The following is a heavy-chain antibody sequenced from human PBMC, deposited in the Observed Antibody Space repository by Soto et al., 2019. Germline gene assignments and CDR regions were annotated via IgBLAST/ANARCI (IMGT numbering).Heavy chain of an antibody. Sequence: PWETLSLTCTVSGGSISSSSYYWGWIRQPPGKGLEWIGSIYYSGSTYYNPSLKSRVTISVDTSKNQFSLKLSSVTAADTAVYYCARLHHGGDYRPIDYWGQGTLVTVSS. CDR2: IYYSGST. J-gene: IGHJ4*02. V-gene: IGHV4-39*01. D-gene: IGHD4-17*01. CDR1: GGSISSSSYY. CDR3: ARLHHGGDYRPIDY.